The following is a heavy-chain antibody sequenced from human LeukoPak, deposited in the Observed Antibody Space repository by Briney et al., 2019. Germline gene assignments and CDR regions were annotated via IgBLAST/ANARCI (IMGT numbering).Heavy chain of an antibody. CDR3: AREIVPQYYDFWSGYYSWFDP. V-gene: IGHV3-33*01. CDR1: GFTFSSYG. D-gene: IGHD3-3*01. Sequence: GRSLRLSCAASGFTFSSYGMHWVRQAPGKGLEWVAVIWYDGSNKYYADSVKGRFTISRDNSKNTLYLQMNSLRAEDTAVYYCAREIVPQYYDFWSGYYSWFDPWGQGTLVTVSS. CDR2: IWYDGSNK. J-gene: IGHJ5*02.